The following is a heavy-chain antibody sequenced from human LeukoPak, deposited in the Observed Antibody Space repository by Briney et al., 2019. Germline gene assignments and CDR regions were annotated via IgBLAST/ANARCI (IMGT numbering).Heavy chain of an antibody. CDR1: GFTFSSYA. V-gene: IGHV3-30-3*01. J-gene: IGHJ1*01. CDR3: ARGGEWELLPAYFQH. Sequence: GGSLRLSCAASGFTFSSYAMHWVRQAPGEGLEWVAVISYDGSNKYYADSVKGRFTISRDNSKNTLYLQMNSLRAEDTAVYYCARGGEWELLPAYFQHWGQGTLVTVSS. CDR2: ISYDGSNK. D-gene: IGHD1-26*01.